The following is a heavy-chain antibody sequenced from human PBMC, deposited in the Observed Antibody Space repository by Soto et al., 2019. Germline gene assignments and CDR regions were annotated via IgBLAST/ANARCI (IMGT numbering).Heavy chain of an antibody. CDR2: IVAGGGST. V-gene: IGHV3-23*01. J-gene: IGHJ4*02. D-gene: IGHD3-10*01. Sequence: GGSLRLSCEASGFTFTSYAMSWVRQAPGKGLEWVSAIVAGGGSTYYADSVKDRFTISRDNSKNTLHLQINSLRAEDTAVYYCAKQDRVRAPYYFDYWGQGTLVTVSS. CDR1: GFTFTSYA. CDR3: AKQDRVRAPYYFDY.